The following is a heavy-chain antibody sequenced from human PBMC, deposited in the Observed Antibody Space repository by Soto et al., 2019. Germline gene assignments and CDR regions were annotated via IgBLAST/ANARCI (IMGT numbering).Heavy chain of an antibody. J-gene: IGHJ4*02. Sequence: QVQLQESGPGLVKPSQTLSLTCTVSGGSIRSGDSYWSWIRQPPGKGLEWIGYIYYSGTTYHNPSLKSRVTISLDTSKNQFSLNLNSVTAADTAVYYCARTRCSDNSGTDYWGQGTLVTVSS. CDR3: ARTRCSDNSGTDY. V-gene: IGHV4-30-4*01. CDR2: IYYSGTT. CDR1: GGSIRSGDSY. D-gene: IGHD3-22*01.